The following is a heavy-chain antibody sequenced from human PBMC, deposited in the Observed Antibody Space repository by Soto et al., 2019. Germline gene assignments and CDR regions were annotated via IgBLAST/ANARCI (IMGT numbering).Heavy chain of an antibody. CDR3: ARAVKLAVPAATGYFDF. CDR1: GFTFSTYW. V-gene: IGHV3-7*03. D-gene: IGHD6-13*01. Sequence: GGSLRLSCEASGFTFSTYWMSWVRQAPGKGLEWVANIKADGSEGYYVDSVRGRFTISRDNAKNSLFLQMNSLRAEDTAVYYCARAVKLAVPAATGYFDFWGQGTQVTVSS. J-gene: IGHJ4*02. CDR2: IKADGSEG.